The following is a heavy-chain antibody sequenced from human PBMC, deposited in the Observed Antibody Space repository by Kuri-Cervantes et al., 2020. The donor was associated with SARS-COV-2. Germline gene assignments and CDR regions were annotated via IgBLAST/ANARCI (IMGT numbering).Heavy chain of an antibody. J-gene: IGHJ4*02. CDR2: ISASNGNT. V-gene: IGHV1-18*01. D-gene: IGHD2-21*02. Sequence: ASVKVSCKVSGYTLTELSMHWVRQAPGQGLEWMGWISASNGNTNYAQSLQGRVTITTYSSTSTAYLELRNLRSDDTAVYYCARAGAEVTSHFDYWGQGTLVTVSS. CDR3: ARAGAEVTSHFDY. CDR1: GYTLTELS.